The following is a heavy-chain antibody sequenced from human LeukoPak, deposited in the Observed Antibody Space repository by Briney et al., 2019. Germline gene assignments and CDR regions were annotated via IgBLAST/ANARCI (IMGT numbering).Heavy chain of an antibody. V-gene: IGHV4-59*08. CDR3: ATLGIAAAGHDY. CDR1: GGSISSYY. Sequence: SETLSLTCTVSGGSISSYYWSWIGQPPGKGLEWIGYIYYSGSTNYNPSLKSRVTISVDTSKNQFSLKLSSVTAADTAVYYCATLGIAAAGHDYWGQGTLVTVSS. J-gene: IGHJ4*02. D-gene: IGHD6-13*01. CDR2: IYYSGST.